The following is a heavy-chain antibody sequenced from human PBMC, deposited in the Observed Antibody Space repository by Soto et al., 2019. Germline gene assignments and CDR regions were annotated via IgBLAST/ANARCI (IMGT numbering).Heavy chain of an antibody. J-gene: IGHJ5*02. CDR1: GYTFTSYG. CDR3: AGSGKSMKVVAP. D-gene: IGHD3-22*01. CDR2: ISAYNGNT. V-gene: IGHV1-18*01. Sequence: ASVKVSCKASGYTFTSYGISWVRQAPGQGLEWMGWISAYNGNTNYAQKLQGRVTMTTDTSTSTAYMELRGLRSDDTAVYYCAGSGKSMKVVAPWGRGTLVTVSS.